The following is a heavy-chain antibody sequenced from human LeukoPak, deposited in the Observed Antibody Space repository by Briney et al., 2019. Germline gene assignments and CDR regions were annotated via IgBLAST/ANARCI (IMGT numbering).Heavy chain of an antibody. J-gene: IGHJ4*02. CDR1: GFTVSSNY. D-gene: IGHD4-11*01. V-gene: IGHV3-53*01. Sequence: GGSLRLSCAASGFTVSSNYMGWVRQAPGKGLEWVSVIYSSGSTYYADSVKGRFTISRDNSKNTLYLQMNSLRAEDTAVYYCARLDVSASVNWGRGTLVTVSS. CDR2: IYSSGST. CDR3: ARLDVSASVN.